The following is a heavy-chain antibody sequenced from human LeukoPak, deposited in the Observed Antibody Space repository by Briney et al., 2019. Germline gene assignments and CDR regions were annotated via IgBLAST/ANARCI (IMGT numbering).Heavy chain of an antibody. Sequence: PGGSLRLSCAASGFTFSSYAMSWVRQAPGKGLEWVSSSSGSDGSAYYADSVKGRFTISRDTSRNSLYLRMHSLRPEDTAVYYCAKDVEATITSGGYYFDHWGQGALVTVSS. D-gene: IGHD5-12*01. CDR2: SSGSDGSA. V-gene: IGHV3-23*01. J-gene: IGHJ4*02. CDR3: AKDVEATITSGGYYFDH. CDR1: GFTFSSYA.